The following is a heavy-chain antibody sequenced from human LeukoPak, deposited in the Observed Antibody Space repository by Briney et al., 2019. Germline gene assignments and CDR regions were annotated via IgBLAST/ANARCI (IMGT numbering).Heavy chain of an antibody. Sequence: PSETLSLTCTVSGGSISSYYWSWIRQPPGKGLEWIGYIYYSGSTNYNPSLKSRVTISVDTSKNQFSLKLSSVTAADTAVYYCARGGTIIGNAFDIWGQGTMVTVSS. CDR3: ARGGTIIGNAFDI. V-gene: IGHV4-59*01. D-gene: IGHD1-1*01. CDR2: IYYSGST. J-gene: IGHJ3*02. CDR1: GGSISSYY.